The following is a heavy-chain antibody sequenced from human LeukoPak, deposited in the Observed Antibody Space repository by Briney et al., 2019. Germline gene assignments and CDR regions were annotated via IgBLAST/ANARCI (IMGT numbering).Heavy chain of an antibody. CDR2: ISGSGGST. J-gene: IGHJ3*02. CDR1: EFSVGSNY. D-gene: IGHD5-12*01. CDR3: AKDSGLAEDAFDI. V-gene: IGHV3-23*01. Sequence: PGGSLRLSCAASEFSVGSNYMSWVRQAPGKGLEWVSAISGSGGSTYYADSVKGRFTISRANSKNTLYLQMNSLRAEATAVYYCAKDSGLAEDAFDIWGQGTMVTVSS.